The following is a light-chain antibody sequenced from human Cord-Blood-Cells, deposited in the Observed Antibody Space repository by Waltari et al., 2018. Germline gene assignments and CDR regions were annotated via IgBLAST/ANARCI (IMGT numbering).Light chain of an antibody. J-gene: IGLJ3*02. CDR2: RNN. CDR3: AAWDDSLSGRV. Sequence: QSVLTQPPSASGTPGQRVTISCSGSSSNSGSNYVYWYQQLPGTAPKLLIYRNNQRPSGVPYRFSGSKSGTSASLAISGLRSEDEADYYCAAWDDSLSGRVFGGGTKLTVL. V-gene: IGLV1-47*01. CDR1: SSNSGSNY.